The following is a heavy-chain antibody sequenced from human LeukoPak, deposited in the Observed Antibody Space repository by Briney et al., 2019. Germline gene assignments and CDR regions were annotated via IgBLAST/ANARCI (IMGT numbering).Heavy chain of an antibody. Sequence: TSETLSLTCIVSGGPISSSSNYYQAPIRQPPGKGLEWISSIYYSGNTYYNPYVKSRVTISVDTSKNHFSLKLNSMTAADTAVYYCSRSWMVGEGAFDIWGQGTLVTVSS. D-gene: IGHD1-26*01. V-gene: IGHV4-39*02. J-gene: IGHJ3*02. CDR2: IYYSGNT. CDR1: GGPISSSSNYY. CDR3: SRSWMVGEGAFDI.